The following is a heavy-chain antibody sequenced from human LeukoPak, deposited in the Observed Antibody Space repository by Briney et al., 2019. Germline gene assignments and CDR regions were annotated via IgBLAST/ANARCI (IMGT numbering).Heavy chain of an antibody. Sequence: GGSLRLSCAASGFTFSSYAMSWVRQAPGKGLEWVSDIRGSGGSTYYADSVKGRFTISRDNSKNTLYLQMNSLRAEDTAVYYCAKVLRRGGYSWGQGTLVTVSS. CDR1: GFTFSSYA. V-gene: IGHV3-23*01. CDR3: AKVLRRGGYS. D-gene: IGHD2-15*01. J-gene: IGHJ4*02. CDR2: IRGSGGST.